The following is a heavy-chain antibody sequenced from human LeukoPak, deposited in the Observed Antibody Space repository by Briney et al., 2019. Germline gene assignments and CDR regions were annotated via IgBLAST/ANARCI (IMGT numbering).Heavy chain of an antibody. V-gene: IGHV3-48*02. J-gene: IGHJ4*02. CDR3: AKRQAYGGNSGY. Sequence: WGSLRLSCAASGFSFSSYSMNWLRQAPGKGLEGVSYISNSDSTTYYADSVKGRFTISRDNAKFSLFLQMNTLRDEDTAVYYCAKRQAYGGNSGYWGQGTLVTVSS. D-gene: IGHD4-23*01. CDR1: GFSFSSYS. CDR2: ISNSDSTT.